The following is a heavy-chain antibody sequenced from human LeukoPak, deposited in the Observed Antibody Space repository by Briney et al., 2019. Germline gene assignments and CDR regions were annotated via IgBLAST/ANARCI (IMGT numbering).Heavy chain of an antibody. CDR1: GFTFSSYW. J-gene: IGHJ5*02. CDR3: ARSYSSSYWFDP. Sequence: GGSLRLSCAASGFTFSSYWMHWVRQAPGKGLVWVSRINSDRSSTSYADSVKGRFTISRDNAKNTLYLQMNSLRVEDTAVYYCARSYSSSYWFDPWGQGTLVTVSS. D-gene: IGHD6-6*01. CDR2: INSDRSST. V-gene: IGHV3-74*01.